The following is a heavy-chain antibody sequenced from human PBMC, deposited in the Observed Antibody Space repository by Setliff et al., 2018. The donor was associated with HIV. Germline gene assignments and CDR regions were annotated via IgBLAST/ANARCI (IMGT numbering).Heavy chain of an antibody. V-gene: IGHV4-34*01. Sequence: SETLSLTCAVYGGSFSGYYWSWIRQTPGKGLERIGEIDHSGGTKYNPSLKSRVTISLDTSKNQFSLKLSSVTAADTAVYYCATYSGSQGLVYWGQGTLVTVSS. CDR3: ATYSGSQGLVY. D-gene: IGHD1-26*01. J-gene: IGHJ4*02. CDR1: GGSFSGYY. CDR2: IDHSGGT.